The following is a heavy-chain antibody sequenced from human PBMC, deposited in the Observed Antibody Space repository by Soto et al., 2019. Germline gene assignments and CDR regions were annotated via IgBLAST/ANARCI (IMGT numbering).Heavy chain of an antibody. CDR1: GYTFTSYA. CDR2: INAGNGNT. V-gene: IGHV1-3*01. CDR3: AREHMVRGVIMFDY. J-gene: IGHJ4*02. D-gene: IGHD3-10*01. Sequence: GASVKVSCKASGYTFTSYAMHWVRQAPGQRLEWMGWINAGNGNTKYSRKFQGRVTITRDTSASTAYMELSSLRSEDTAVYYCAREHMVRGVIMFDYWGQGTLVTVSS.